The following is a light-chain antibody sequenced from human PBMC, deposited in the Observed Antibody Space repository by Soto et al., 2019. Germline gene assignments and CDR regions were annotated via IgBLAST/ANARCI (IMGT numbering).Light chain of an antibody. CDR2: DVS. V-gene: IGLV2-14*01. CDR3: SSYTSSSTLDV. J-gene: IGLJ1*01. Sequence: QSVLTQAASVSGSPGQSITISCTGNSSDFGGYNYVSWYQQHPGKAPKLMIYDVSNRPSGVSNRFSGSKSGNTASLTISGLQAEDEADYYCSSYTSSSTLDVFGTGTKVTVL. CDR1: SSDFGGYNY.